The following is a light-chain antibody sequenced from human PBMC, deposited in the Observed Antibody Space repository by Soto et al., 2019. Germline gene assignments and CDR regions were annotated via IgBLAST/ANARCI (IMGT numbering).Light chain of an antibody. CDR2: GAS. Sequence: EIVLTQSLGTLSLSPGERATLSCRASQSVTRNYLAWYQQKPGQAPRLLIYGASSKATGIRDRFSGSGSGADFTLTISRLEPEDFAVYYCQQYENSPYTFGQGTKLEMK. CDR3: QQYENSPYT. CDR1: QSVTRNY. J-gene: IGKJ2*01. V-gene: IGKV3-20*01.